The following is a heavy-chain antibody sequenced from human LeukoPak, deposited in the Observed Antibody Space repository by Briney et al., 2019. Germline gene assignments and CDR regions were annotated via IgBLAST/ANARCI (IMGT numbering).Heavy chain of an antibody. CDR3: ARVSCSGGSCYSGQFDY. CDR2: IIPIFGTA. V-gene: IGHV1-69*13. CDR1: GGTFNSYA. Sequence: GASVKVSCKTSGGTFNSYAISWVRQAPGQGLEWMGGIIPIFGTANYAQKFQGRVTITADESTSTAYMELSSLRSEDTAVYYCARVSCSGGSCYSGQFDYWGQGTLVTVSS. J-gene: IGHJ4*02. D-gene: IGHD2-15*01.